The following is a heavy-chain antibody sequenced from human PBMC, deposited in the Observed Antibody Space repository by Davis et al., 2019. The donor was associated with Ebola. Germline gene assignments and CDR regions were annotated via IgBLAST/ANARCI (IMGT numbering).Heavy chain of an antibody. CDR3: ARELELTREVDY. J-gene: IGHJ4*02. CDR1: GYTFTGYY. V-gene: IGHV1-2*02. CDR2: INPNSGGT. D-gene: IGHD1-7*01. Sequence: ASVKVSCKASGYTFTGYYMHWVRQAPGQGLEWMGWINPNSGGTNYAQKFQGRVTMTRDTSISTAYMELSRLRSDDTAVYYCARELELTREVDYWGQGTLVTVSS.